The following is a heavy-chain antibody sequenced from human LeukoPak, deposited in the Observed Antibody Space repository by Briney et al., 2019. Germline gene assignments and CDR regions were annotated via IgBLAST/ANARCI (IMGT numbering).Heavy chain of an antibody. CDR1: GGTFSSYA. V-gene: IGHV1-69*13. CDR3: AREDTAMVATFDY. D-gene: IGHD5-18*01. J-gene: IGHJ4*02. Sequence: ASVKVSCKASGGTFSSYAISWVRQAPGQGLEWMGGIIPIFGTANYAQKFQGRVTITADESTSTAYMELSSLRSEDTAVYYCAREDTAMVATFDYWGQGTLVTVSS. CDR2: IIPIFGTA.